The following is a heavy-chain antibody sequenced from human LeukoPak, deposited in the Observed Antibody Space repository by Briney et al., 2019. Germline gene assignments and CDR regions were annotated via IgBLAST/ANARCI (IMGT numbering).Heavy chain of an antibody. CDR3: ARDPRGYSGYDQRALDY. CDR1: GFTFSSYW. J-gene: IGHJ4*02. V-gene: IGHV3-74*01. D-gene: IGHD5-12*01. CDR2: INSDGSST. Sequence: PGGSLRLSCAASGFTFSSYWMHWVRQAPGKGLVWVSRINSDGSSTSYADSVKGRFTISRDNAKNTLYLQMNSLRAEDTAVYYCARDPRGYSGYDQRALDYWGQGTLVTVSS.